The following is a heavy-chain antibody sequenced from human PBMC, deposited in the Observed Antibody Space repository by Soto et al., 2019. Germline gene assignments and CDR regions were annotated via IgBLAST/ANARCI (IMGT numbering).Heavy chain of an antibody. CDR2: ISAYNGNT. CDR3: ARDLLTGYCSGGSCTDAFEI. J-gene: IGHJ3*02. D-gene: IGHD2-15*01. V-gene: IGHV1-18*01. CDR1: GYTFTSYG. Sequence: ASVKVSCKASGYTFTSYGISWVRQAPGQGLEWMGWISAYNGNTNYAQKLQGRVTITRDTSASTAYMELSSLRSQDTAVYYCARDLLTGYCSGGSCTDAFEIWGQGTMVTVSS.